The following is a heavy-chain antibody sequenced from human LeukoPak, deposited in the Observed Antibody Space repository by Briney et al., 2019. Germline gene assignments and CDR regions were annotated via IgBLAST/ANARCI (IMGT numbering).Heavy chain of an antibody. CDR3: ARDESSTIFGVGSLGAFDI. Sequence: PSETLSLTCTVSGGSISSYYWSWIRQPAGKGLEWIGRIYTSGSTNYNPSLKSRVTMSVDTSKNQFSLKLSSVTAADTAVYYCARDESSTIFGVGSLGAFDIWGQGTMVTVSS. V-gene: IGHV4-4*07. J-gene: IGHJ3*02. CDR1: GGSISSYY. CDR2: IYTSGST. D-gene: IGHD3-3*01.